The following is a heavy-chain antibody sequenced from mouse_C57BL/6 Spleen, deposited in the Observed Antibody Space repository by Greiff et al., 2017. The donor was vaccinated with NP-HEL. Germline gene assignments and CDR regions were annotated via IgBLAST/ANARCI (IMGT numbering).Heavy chain of an antibody. Sequence: EVQLVESGPGLVKPSQSLSLTCSVTGYSITSGYYWNWIRQFPGNKLEWMGYISYDGSNNYNPSLKNRISITRDTSKNQFFLKLNSVTTEDTATYYCARDGTVPARGFAYWGQGTLVTVSA. CDR2: ISYDGSN. D-gene: IGHD1-1*01. V-gene: IGHV3-6*01. CDR3: ARDGTVPARGFAY. J-gene: IGHJ3*01. CDR1: GYSITSGYY.